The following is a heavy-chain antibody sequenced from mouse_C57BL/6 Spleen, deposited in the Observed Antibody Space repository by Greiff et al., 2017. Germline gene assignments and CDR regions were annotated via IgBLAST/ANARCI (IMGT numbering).Heavy chain of an antibody. CDR3: ARMGDYDGAWFAY. J-gene: IGHJ3*01. CDR1: GFSLTSYG. V-gene: IGHV2-2*01. Sequence: VKLQESGPGLVPPSQSLSITCTVSGFSLTSYGVHWVRQSPGKGLEWLGVIWGGGSTDYNAAFISRLSISKDNSKSQVFFKMNSLQADDTAIYYCARMGDYDGAWFAYWGQGTLVTVSA. D-gene: IGHD2-4*01. CDR2: IWGGGST.